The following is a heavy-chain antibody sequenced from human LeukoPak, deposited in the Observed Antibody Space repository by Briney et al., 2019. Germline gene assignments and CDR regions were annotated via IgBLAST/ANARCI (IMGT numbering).Heavy chain of an antibody. D-gene: IGHD3-22*01. J-gene: IGHJ3*02. V-gene: IGHV1-18*01. CDR1: GYTFTSYG. CDR2: ISAYNGNT. Sequence: ASVKVSCKASGYTFTSYGISWVRQAPGQGLEWMGWISAYNGNTNYAQKLQGRVTMTTDTSTSTAYMELRSLRSDDTAVCYCARDDSSGYKDAFDIWGQGTMVTVSS. CDR3: ARDDSSGYKDAFDI.